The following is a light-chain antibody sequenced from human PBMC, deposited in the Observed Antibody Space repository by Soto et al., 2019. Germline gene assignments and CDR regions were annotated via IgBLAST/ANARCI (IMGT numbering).Light chain of an antibody. V-gene: IGKV1-5*01. CDR3: QQYNRYSRT. J-gene: IGKJ1*01. CDR2: DAS. Sequence: DIHMTQSPSSVSASVGDRITITCRASQDIGGRLDWFQQKPGKAPKVLIYDASSLKSGVPSRFSGSGSGTEFTLTISSLQPDDLATYYCQQYNRYSRTSGQGTKVDIK. CDR1: QDIGGR.